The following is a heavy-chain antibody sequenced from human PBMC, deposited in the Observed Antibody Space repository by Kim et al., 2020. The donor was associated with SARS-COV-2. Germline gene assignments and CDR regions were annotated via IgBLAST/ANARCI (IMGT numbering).Heavy chain of an antibody. CDR2: IIPILGIA. Sequence: SVKVSCKASGGTFSSYAISWVRQAPGQGLEWMGRIIPILGIANYAQKFQGRVTITADKSTSTAYMELSSLRSEDTAVYYCAREDPADIVATAGWFDPWGQGTLVTVSS. CDR1: GGTFSSYA. CDR3: AREDPADIVATAGWFDP. J-gene: IGHJ5*02. V-gene: IGHV1-69*04. D-gene: IGHD5-12*01.